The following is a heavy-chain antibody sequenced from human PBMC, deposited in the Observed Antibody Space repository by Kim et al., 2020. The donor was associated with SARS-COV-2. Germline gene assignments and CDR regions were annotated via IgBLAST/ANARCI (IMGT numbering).Heavy chain of an antibody. CDR1: GFTFSSYG. D-gene: IGHD4-17*01. CDR2: ISYDGSNK. CDR3: AKSRTVTLTFDY. J-gene: IGHJ4*02. V-gene: IGHV3-30*18. Sequence: GGSLRLSCAASGFTFSSYGMHWVRQAPGKGLEWVAVISYDGSNKYYADSVKGRFTISRDNSKNTLYLQMNSLRAEDTAVYYCAKSRTVTLTFDYWGQGTLVTVSS.